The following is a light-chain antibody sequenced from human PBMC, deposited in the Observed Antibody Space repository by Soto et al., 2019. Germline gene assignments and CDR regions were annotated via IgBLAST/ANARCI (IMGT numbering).Light chain of an antibody. CDR3: QQLRSYPST. Sequence: DIQMTQSPSTLSGSVGDRVTITCRASQTISSWLAWYQQKPGKAPKLLIYKASTLKSGVPSRFSGSGFGTDFTLTISSLQAEDFASYYCQQLRSYPSTFGGGTKV. CDR2: KAS. J-gene: IGKJ4*01. CDR1: QTISSW. V-gene: IGKV1-5*03.